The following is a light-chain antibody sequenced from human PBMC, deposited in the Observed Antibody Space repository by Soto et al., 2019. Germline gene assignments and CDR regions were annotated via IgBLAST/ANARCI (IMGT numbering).Light chain of an antibody. V-gene: IGKV1-33*01. CDR3: QQYDNLSIT. CDR1: QDISTN. CDR2: DAS. Sequence: DIQMTQSPSPLSASVGDRVTITCQASQDISTNLNWYQQKPGKAPKLLIQDASNLEPGVPLRFSGSGSGTDFTFTISSLLPEDFATYYCQQYDNLSITYGPGTKVDLK. J-gene: IGKJ3*01.